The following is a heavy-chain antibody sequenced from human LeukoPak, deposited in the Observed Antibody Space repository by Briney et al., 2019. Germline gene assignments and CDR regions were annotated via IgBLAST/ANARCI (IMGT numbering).Heavy chain of an antibody. J-gene: IGHJ4*02. CDR3: ARGRPGLASAGIYDF. D-gene: IGHD6-13*01. CDR2: MNPNTDKT. CDR1: GYTFTSSD. Sequence: GASVKVSCKASGYTFTSSDINGVRQATGQGREWMGWMNPNTDKTGYARNFQGRVTMTKNISISTAYMEVSSLTYEDTAIYYCARGRPGLASAGIYDFWGQGPLITVSS. V-gene: IGHV1-8*01.